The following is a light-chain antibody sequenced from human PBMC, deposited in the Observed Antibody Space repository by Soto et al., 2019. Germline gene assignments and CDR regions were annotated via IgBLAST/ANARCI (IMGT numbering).Light chain of an antibody. J-gene: IGKJ5*01. CDR2: GAS. Sequence: EIVMTQSPATLSVSPGERATLSCRASQSVSSNVAWYQQKPGQAPRLLIYGASTRATGIPARFSGRGSGTEFPLTIRSLQSEDFAVYYCQQYNNWPPITFGQGTRLEIK. CDR3: QQYNNWPPIT. V-gene: IGKV3-15*01. CDR1: QSVSSN.